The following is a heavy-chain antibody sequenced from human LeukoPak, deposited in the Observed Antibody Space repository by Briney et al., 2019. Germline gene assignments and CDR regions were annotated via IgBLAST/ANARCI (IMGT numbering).Heavy chain of an antibody. Sequence: GGSLRLSCAASGFTFSSYWMSWVRQAPGKGLEWVSAISGSGGSTYYADSVKGRFTISRDNSKNTLYLQMNSLRAEDTAVYYCAKGYDFWSGQFYFDYWGQGTLVTVSS. CDR3: AKGYDFWSGQFYFDY. D-gene: IGHD3-3*01. V-gene: IGHV3-23*01. J-gene: IGHJ4*02. CDR1: GFTFSSYW. CDR2: ISGSGGST.